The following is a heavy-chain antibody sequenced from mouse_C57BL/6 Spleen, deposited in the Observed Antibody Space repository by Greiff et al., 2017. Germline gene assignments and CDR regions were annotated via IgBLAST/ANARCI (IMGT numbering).Heavy chain of an antibody. CDR2: ISPSNGGT. Sequence: QVQLQQPGTELVKPGASVKLSCKASGSTFTSYWMHWVKQRPGQGLEWIGNISPSNGGTNYNEKFKTKATLTVDKSSSTAYMQLSSLTSEDSAVYYCVYYDYDGAWFAYWGQGTLVTVSA. CDR1: GSTFTSYW. D-gene: IGHD2-4*01. V-gene: IGHV1-53*01. CDR3: VYYDYDGAWFAY. J-gene: IGHJ3*01.